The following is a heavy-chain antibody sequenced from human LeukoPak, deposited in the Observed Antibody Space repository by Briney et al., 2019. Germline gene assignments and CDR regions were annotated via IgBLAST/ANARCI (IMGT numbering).Heavy chain of an antibody. V-gene: IGHV3-21*04. D-gene: IGHD3-22*01. J-gene: IGHJ6*03. CDR1: GFTFSVYS. Sequence: GGSLRLSCAASGFTFSVYSMNWVRQAPGEGLEWVSSITTSSSDMYYADSVKGRFTISRDNAKNSLYLQMNSLRAEDTALYYCAREGYYDSSGYLDYYYMDVWGKGTTVTVSS. CDR3: AREGYYDSSGYLDYYYMDV. CDR2: ITTSSSDM.